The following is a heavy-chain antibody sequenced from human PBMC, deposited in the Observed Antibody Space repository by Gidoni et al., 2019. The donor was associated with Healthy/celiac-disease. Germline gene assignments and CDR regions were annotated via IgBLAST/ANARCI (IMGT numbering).Heavy chain of an antibody. CDR1: GFSLSTSGVG. V-gene: IGHV2-5*02. Sequence: QITLKESGPTLVKPTQTLTLPCTFSGFSLSTSGVGVGWIRQPPGKALEWLALIYWDDDKRYSPSLKSRLTITKDTSKNQVVLTMTNMDPVDTATYYCAHRRITMVRGVIHFDYWGQGTLVTVSS. CDR2: IYWDDDK. D-gene: IGHD3-10*01. CDR3: AHRRITMVRGVIHFDY. J-gene: IGHJ4*02.